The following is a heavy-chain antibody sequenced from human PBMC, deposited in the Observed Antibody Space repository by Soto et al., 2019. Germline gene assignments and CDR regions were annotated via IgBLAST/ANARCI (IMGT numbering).Heavy chain of an antibody. J-gene: IGHJ6*02. CDR1: GYSFTSYW. Sequence: PGESLKISCKGSGYSFTSYWIGWVRQMPGKGLEWMGIIYPGDSDTRYSPSFQGQVTISADKSISTAYLQWNSLRAEDTAVYYCARDHHSAPYCCYYYGMDVWGQGTTVTVSS. V-gene: IGHV5-51*01. CDR3: ARDHHSAPYCCYYYGMDV. CDR2: IYPGDSDT. D-gene: IGHD2-15*01.